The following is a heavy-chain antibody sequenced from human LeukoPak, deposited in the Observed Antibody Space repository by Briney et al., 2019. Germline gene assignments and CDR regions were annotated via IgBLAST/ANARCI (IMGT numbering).Heavy chain of an antibody. CDR1: GFTFDDYA. V-gene: IGHV3-9*01. CDR3: AKGNMGYYYYMDV. Sequence: GGSLRLSCAASGFTFDDYAMHWVRQAPGKGLEWVSGISWNSGSIGYADSVKGRFTIFRDNAKYSLYLQMNSLRAEDTALYYCAKGNMGYYYYMDVWGKGTTVTVSS. J-gene: IGHJ6*03. CDR2: ISWNSGSI. D-gene: IGHD2/OR15-2a*01.